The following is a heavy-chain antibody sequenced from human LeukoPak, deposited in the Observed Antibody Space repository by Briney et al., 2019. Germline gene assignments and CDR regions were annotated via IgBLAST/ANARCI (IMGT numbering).Heavy chain of an antibody. Sequence: GESLKISCKASGYSFSTYWIGWVRQMPGKGLEWVGIIYPGDSETRYSPSFQSQVTISADKSISTAYLQWSSLKASDTAIYYCARRCGGDCVIDYWGQGTLVTVSS. CDR2: IYPGDSET. V-gene: IGHV5-51*01. CDR3: ARRCGGDCVIDY. CDR1: GYSFSTYW. J-gene: IGHJ4*02. D-gene: IGHD2-21*01.